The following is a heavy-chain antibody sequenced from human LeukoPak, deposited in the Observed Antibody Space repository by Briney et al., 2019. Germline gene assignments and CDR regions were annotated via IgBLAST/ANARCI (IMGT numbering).Heavy chain of an antibody. J-gene: IGHJ5*02. CDR3: ARDSFSMGYNWFDP. CDR2: INPNSGGT. Sequence: ASVTVSCTSSGYTFTGYYMHWVRQAPGQGLEWMGRINPNSGGTNYSQKFQGRVTMTRDTSISTAYMELSRLRSDDTAVYYCARDSFSMGYNWFDPWGQGTLVTVSS. D-gene: IGHD2-2*01. CDR1: GYTFTGYY. V-gene: IGHV1-2*06.